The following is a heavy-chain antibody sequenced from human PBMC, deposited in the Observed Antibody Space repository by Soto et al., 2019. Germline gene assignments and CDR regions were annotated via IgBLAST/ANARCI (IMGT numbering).Heavy chain of an antibody. V-gene: IGHV4-39*01. D-gene: IGHD3-22*01. J-gene: IGHJ4*02. Sequence: QLHLQESGPGLVKPSETLFLSCAVSGGSISSSYHYWGWIRQSPGQGLEWIGSISYSGSTTHNASLKSRVTISVDTSKNELSLKVTSVTAADTAVYYCARHYGGSAYNPFDYWGQGTLVTVSS. CDR2: ISYSGST. CDR1: GGSISSSYHY. CDR3: ARHYGGSAYNPFDY.